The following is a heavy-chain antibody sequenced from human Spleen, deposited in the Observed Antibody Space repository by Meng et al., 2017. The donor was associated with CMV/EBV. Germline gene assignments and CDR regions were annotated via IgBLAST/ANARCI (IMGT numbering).Heavy chain of an antibody. CDR3: AKHYSNFDYFDY. CDR2: INQDESQK. J-gene: IGHJ4*02. D-gene: IGHD4-11*01. CDR1: GFTFSSHW. V-gene: IGHV3-7*03. Sequence: GGSLRLSCAASGFTFSSHWMTWVRQAPGKGLEWVANINQDESQKNYVDSVKGRFTISRDNAKNSLFLQMNSLRAEDTAVYYCAKHYSNFDYFDYWGQGTLVTVSS.